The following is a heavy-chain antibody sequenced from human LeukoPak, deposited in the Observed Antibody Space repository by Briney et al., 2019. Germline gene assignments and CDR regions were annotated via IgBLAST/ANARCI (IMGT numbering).Heavy chain of an antibody. J-gene: IGHJ6*02. V-gene: IGHV1-69*04. CDR2: IIPILGIA. Sequence: GASVKVSCKASGGTFSSYAISWVRQAPGQGLEWMGRIIPILGIANYAQKFQGRVTITADKSTSTAYMELSSLRSEDTAVYYCARGPSLNGMDVWGQGTTVTVSS. CDR3: ARGPSLNGMDV. CDR1: GGTFSSYA.